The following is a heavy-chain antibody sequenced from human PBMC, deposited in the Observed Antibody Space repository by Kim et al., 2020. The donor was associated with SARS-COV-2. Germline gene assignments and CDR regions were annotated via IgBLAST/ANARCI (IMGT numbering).Heavy chain of an antibody. J-gene: IGHJ5*01. Sequence: GGSLRLSCAASGFTFSNYNMNWVRQAPGKGLEWVSFISSSASAIYYADSVKGRFTISRDNTKNSVYLQLNSLRDEDTAVYYCARVGIVGQYNWFDSWGQGTLVTVSS. D-gene: IGHD1-26*01. CDR2: ISSSASAI. CDR3: ARVGIVGQYNWFDS. CDR1: GFTFSNYN. V-gene: IGHV3-48*02.